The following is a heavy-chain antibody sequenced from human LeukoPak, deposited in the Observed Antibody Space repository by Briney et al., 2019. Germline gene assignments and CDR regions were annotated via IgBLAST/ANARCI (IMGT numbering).Heavy chain of an antibody. CDR3: AKIVGATTSLFFDY. V-gene: IGHV3-30-3*02. J-gene: IGHJ4*02. CDR1: GFTFSNYA. Sequence: GGSLRLSCAASGFTFSNYAMHWVRQAPGKGLEWVALMSYDGSNKFYADSVKGRFTISRDNSKNTLYLQMNSLRAEDTAVYYCAKIVGATTSLFFDYWGQGTLVTVSS. D-gene: IGHD1-26*01. CDR2: MSYDGSNK.